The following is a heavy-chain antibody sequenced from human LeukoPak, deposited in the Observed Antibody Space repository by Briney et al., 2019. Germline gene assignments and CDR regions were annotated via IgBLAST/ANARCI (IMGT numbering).Heavy chain of an antibody. CDR2: IYYSGST. D-gene: IGHD2-15*01. J-gene: IGHJ4*02. Sequence: KPSETLSFTCTVSGGSISSYYWSWIRQPPGKGLEWIGYIYYSGSTNYNPSLKSRVTISVDTSKNQFSLKLNSVTAADTAVYYCATYSRIGSTPDYWGQGTLVTVSS. V-gene: IGHV4-59*01. CDR3: ATYSRIGSTPDY. CDR1: GGSISSYY.